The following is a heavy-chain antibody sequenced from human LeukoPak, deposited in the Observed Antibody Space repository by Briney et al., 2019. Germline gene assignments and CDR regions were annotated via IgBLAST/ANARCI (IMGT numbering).Heavy chain of an antibody. D-gene: IGHD1-7*01. CDR1: GGTFSSYA. J-gene: IGHJ5*02. CDR2: IIPIFGTA. CDR3: ARGLQGLELRSWFDP. Sequence: GASVKVSCKASGGTFSSYAISWVRQAPGQGLEWMGGIIPIFGTANYAQKFQGRVTITADESTSTAYMELSSLRSEDTAVYYCARGLQGLELRSWFDPWGQGTLVTVSS. V-gene: IGHV1-69*13.